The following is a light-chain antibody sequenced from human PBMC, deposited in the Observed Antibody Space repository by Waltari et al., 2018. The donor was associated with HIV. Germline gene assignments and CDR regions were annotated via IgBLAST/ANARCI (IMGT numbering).Light chain of an antibody. Sequence: TVVTQEPSFSVSSGGPNTPTCVLSFGLGVTAYHTSWYQQTPGQPPRTLIYNTDTRSSGVPDLFSGSIVGNKAALTITGAQSEDESDYYCLLYMASGRVFGRGTRLTVL. CDR3: LLYMASGRV. CDR1: FGLGVTAYH. CDR2: NTD. V-gene: IGLV8-61*01. J-gene: IGLJ3*02.